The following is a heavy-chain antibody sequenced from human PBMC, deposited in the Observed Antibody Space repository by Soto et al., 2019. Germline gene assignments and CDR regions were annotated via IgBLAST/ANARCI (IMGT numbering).Heavy chain of an antibody. CDR1: EFTFSTYA. D-gene: IGHD3-10*01. J-gene: IGHJ6*03. CDR2: ISSSSENI. Sequence: EVQLVESGGGLVQPGGSLRLSCAASEFTFSTYAMNWVRQAPGKGLEWVSYISSSSENIRYADSVKGRFTISRDNAKNSRYLKMNSLGAEDTAVYYCARDQSRGQVFYYYMDVWDKGTTVTVSS. V-gene: IGHV3-48*01. CDR3: ARDQSRGQVFYYYMDV.